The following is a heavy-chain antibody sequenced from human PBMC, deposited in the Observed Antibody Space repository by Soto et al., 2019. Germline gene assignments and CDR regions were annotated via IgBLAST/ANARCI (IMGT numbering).Heavy chain of an antibody. Sequence: SETLSLTCTVSGGSVSSGSYYWSWIRQPPGKGLEWIGYIYYSGSTNYNPSLKSRVTISVDTSKNQFSLKLSSVTAADTAVYYCASSNIAAAGFYYYGMDAWGRGTTVTVSS. J-gene: IGHJ6*02. D-gene: IGHD6-13*01. CDR2: IYYSGST. CDR1: GGSVSSGSYY. CDR3: ASSNIAAAGFYYYGMDA. V-gene: IGHV4-61*01.